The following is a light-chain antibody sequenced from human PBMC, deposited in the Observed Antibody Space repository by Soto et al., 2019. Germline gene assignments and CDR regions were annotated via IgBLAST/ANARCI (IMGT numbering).Light chain of an antibody. CDR2: DAS. V-gene: IGKV3-11*01. CDR1: QSVSTY. Sequence: EIVLTQSPATLSLSPGERATLSCRASQSVSTYLAWYQQKPGQAPRLLIYDASNRATGIPFRFSGSGSGTDFILTISSLEPEDSAFYYCQQRSNWQWTFGQGTKVEIK. J-gene: IGKJ1*01. CDR3: QQRSNWQWT.